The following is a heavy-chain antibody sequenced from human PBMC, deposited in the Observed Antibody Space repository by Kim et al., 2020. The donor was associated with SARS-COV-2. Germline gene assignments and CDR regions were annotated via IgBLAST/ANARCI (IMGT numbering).Heavy chain of an antibody. CDR2: IYYSGST. D-gene: IGHD3-22*01. J-gene: IGHJ6*03. CDR1: GGSISSSSYY. CDR3: ARVVTWYYDSSGYSNYYYYMDV. Sequence: SETLSLTCTVSGGSISSSSYYWGWIRQPPGKGLEWIGSIYYSGSTYYNPSLKSRVTISVDTSKNQFSLKLSSVTAADTAVYYCARVVTWYYDSSGYSNYYYYMDVWGKGTTVTVSS. V-gene: IGHV4-39*01.